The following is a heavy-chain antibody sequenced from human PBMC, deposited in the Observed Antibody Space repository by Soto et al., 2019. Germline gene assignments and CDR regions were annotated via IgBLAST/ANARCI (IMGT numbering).Heavy chain of an antibody. Sequence: SETLSLTCAVSSGSISSSNWWSWVRQPPGKGLEWIGEIYHSGSTNYNPSLKSRVTISVDKSKNQFSLKLSSVTAADTAVYYCARVGLLWFGELSYYYYYMDVWGKGTTVTVSS. V-gene: IGHV4-4*02. D-gene: IGHD3-10*01. J-gene: IGHJ6*03. CDR1: SGSISSSNW. CDR2: IYHSGST. CDR3: ARVGLLWFGELSYYYYYMDV.